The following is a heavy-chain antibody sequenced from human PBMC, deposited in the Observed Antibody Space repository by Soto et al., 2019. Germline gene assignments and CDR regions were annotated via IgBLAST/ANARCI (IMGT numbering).Heavy chain of an antibody. CDR3: ASSAMDHYYYGMDV. Sequence: SVKFSCKASGGTFSSYAISWVRQAPGQGLEWMGGIIPIFGTANYAQKFQGRVTITADESTSTAYMELSSLRSEDTAVYYCASSAMDHYYYGMDVWGQGTTVTVSS. CDR2: IIPIFGTA. J-gene: IGHJ6*02. V-gene: IGHV1-69*13. CDR1: GGTFSSYA. D-gene: IGHD5-18*01.